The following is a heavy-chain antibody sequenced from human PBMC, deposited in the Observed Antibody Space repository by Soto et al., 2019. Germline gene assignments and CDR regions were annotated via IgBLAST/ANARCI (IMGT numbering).Heavy chain of an antibody. Sequence: GGSLRLSCAASGFTFSNAWMSWVRQAPGKGLEWVGRIKSKTGGGTTDYAAPVKGRFTISRDDSKNTLYLQMNSLKTEDTAVYYCTTDTDRFDYWGQGTLVTVSS. V-gene: IGHV3-15*01. CDR2: IKSKTGGGTT. CDR1: GFTFSNAW. J-gene: IGHJ4*02. CDR3: TTDTDRFDY.